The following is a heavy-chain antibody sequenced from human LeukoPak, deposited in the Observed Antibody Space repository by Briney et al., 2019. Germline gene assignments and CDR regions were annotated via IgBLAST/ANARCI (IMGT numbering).Heavy chain of an antibody. CDR1: GGSISSGSYY. V-gene: IGHV4-61*02. D-gene: IGHD3-3*01. CDR2: IYTSGST. Sequence: SQTLSLTCTVSGGSISSGSYYWRWIRQPAGKGLGWIGRIYTSGSTNYNPSLKSRFTISVDTSKNPCSLKLSSVTAPDTAVYYCARAPFGVAAFDIWGEGTMVTVSS. J-gene: IGHJ3*02. CDR3: ARAPFGVAAFDI.